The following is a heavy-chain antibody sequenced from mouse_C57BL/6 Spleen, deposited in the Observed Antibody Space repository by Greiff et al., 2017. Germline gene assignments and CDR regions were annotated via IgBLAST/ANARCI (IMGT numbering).Heavy chain of an antibody. CDR3: TRRTTVVATGLDY. J-gene: IGHJ2*01. D-gene: IGHD1-1*01. V-gene: IGHV6-6*01. Sequence: EVKVVESGGGLVQPGGSMKLSCAASGFTFSDAWMDWVRQSPEKGLEWVAEIRNKANNHATYYAESVKGRFTISRDDSKSSVYLQMNSLRAEDTGIYYCTRRTTVVATGLDYWGQGTTLTVSS. CDR1: GFTFSDAW. CDR2: IRNKANNHAT.